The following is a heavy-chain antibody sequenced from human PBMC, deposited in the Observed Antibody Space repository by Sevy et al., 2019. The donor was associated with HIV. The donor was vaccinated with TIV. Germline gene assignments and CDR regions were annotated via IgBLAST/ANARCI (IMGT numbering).Heavy chain of an antibody. V-gene: IGHV3-30-3*01. D-gene: IGHD4-4*01. CDR3: ARDTKLHYSNYDAFDI. CDR1: GFTFSSYA. Sequence: GGSLRLSCAASGFTFSSYAMHWVRQAPGKGLEWVAVISYDGSNKYYADSVKGRFTISRDNSKNTLYLQMKSLRGEDTAVYYCARDTKLHYSNYDAFDIWGQGTMVTVSS. CDR2: ISYDGSNK. J-gene: IGHJ3*02.